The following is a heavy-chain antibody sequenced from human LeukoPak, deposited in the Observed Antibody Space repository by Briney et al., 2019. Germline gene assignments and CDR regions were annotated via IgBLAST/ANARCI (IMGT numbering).Heavy chain of an antibody. CDR3: ARNAGDY. Sequence: SETLSLTCTVSGGSLSSYSWSWIRQPPGKGLEWIGYIYNSGSTNYNPSLKCRVTISVDTSKNQFSLKLISVTAADTAVYYCARNAGDYWGQGTLVTVSS. CDR2: IYNSGST. V-gene: IGHV4-59*01. CDR1: GGSLSSYS. J-gene: IGHJ4*02.